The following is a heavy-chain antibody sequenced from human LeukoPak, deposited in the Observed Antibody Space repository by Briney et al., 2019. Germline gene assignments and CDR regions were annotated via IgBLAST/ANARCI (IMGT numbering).Heavy chain of an antibody. V-gene: IGHV3-30*03. CDR1: GFTFSSYG. J-gene: IGHJ3*02. CDR3: TTEYYYDSSGYYYAAFDI. CDR2: ISYDGSNK. Sequence: GGSLRLSCAASGFTFSSYGMHWVRQAPGKGLEWVAVISYDGSNKYYADSVKGRFTISRDNSKNTLYLQMNSLKTEDTAVYYCTTEYYYDSSGYYYAAFDIWGQGTMVTVSS. D-gene: IGHD3-22*01.